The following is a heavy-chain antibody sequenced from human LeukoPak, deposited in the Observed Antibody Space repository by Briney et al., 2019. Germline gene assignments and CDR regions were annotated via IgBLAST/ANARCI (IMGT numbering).Heavy chain of an antibody. CDR3: ARDRGLDNWNVLYYYYYMDV. CDR1: GYTFTSYG. Sequence: GASVKVSCKASGYTFTSYGISWVRQAPGQGLEWMGWISAYNGNTNYAQKLQGRVTMTTDTSTSTAYMELRSLRSDDTAVYYCARDRGLDNWNVLYYYYYMDVWGKGTTVTISS. J-gene: IGHJ6*03. D-gene: IGHD1-20*01. CDR2: ISAYNGNT. V-gene: IGHV1-18*01.